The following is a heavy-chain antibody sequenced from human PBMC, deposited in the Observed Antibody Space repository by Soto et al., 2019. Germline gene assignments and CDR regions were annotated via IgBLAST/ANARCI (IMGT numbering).Heavy chain of an antibody. D-gene: IGHD3-10*01. J-gene: IGHJ3*02. Sequence: QVQLVESGGGVVQPGRSLRLSCAASGFTFSSYGMHWVRQAPGKGLEWVAVISYDGSNKYYADSVKGRFTISRDNSKNTLYLQMNSLRAEDTAVYYCAKAMVWYAFDIWGQGTMVTVSS. V-gene: IGHV3-30*18. CDR2: ISYDGSNK. CDR3: AKAMVWYAFDI. CDR1: GFTFSSYG.